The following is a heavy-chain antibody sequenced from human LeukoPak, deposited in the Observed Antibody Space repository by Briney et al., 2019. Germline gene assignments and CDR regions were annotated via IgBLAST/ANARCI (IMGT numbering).Heavy chain of an antibody. CDR2: IKQDGSEK. CDR1: GFTFSSYW. J-gene: IGHJ4*02. V-gene: IGHV3-7*01. D-gene: IGHD3-3*01. Sequence: GGSLRLSCAASGFTFSSYWMRWVRQAPGKGLEWVANIKQDGSEKYYVDSVKGRFTISRDNAKNSLYLQMNSLRAEDTAVYYCARFPYDFWSGYSRGRHENVDYWGQGTLVTVSS. CDR3: ARFPYDFWSGYSRGRHENVDY.